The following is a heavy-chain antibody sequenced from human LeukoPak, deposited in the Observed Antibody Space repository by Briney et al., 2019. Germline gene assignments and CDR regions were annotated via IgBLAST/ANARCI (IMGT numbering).Heavy chain of an antibody. CDR3: ASFKGHGLLGHSPSFP. V-gene: IGHV4-39*07. D-gene: IGHD5-18*01. CDR1: GGSISTNNYY. CDR2: ISYSGTT. J-gene: IGHJ5*02. Sequence: SETLSLTCTVSGGSISTNNYYWGWIRQPPGKGLEWIGSISYSGTTYYNPSLKSRVTISIDTSRNQFSLKVTSVTAADTAVYYCASFKGHGLLGHSPSFPWGQGTLVTVSS.